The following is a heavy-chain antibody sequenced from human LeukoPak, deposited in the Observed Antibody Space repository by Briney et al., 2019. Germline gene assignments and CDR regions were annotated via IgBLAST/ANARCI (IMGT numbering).Heavy chain of an antibody. CDR2: IYHSGST. CDR3: ARVRSGSYYFDY. CDR1: GGSISSSNW. V-gene: IGHV4-4*02. J-gene: IGHJ4*02. Sequence: RSSETLSLTCVVSGGSISSSNWWSWVRQPPEKGLEWIGEIYHSGSTNYNPSLKSRVTISVDTSKNQFSLKLSSVTAADTAVYYCARVRSGSYYFDYWGQGTLVTVSS. D-gene: IGHD1-26*01.